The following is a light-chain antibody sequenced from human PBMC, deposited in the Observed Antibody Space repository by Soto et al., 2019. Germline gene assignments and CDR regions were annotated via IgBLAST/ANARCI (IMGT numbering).Light chain of an antibody. CDR2: GAS. CDR1: QSISSTY. CDR3: QQYGSSLPMYT. J-gene: IGKJ2*01. Sequence: ETVVTQSPGTLSLSPGERATLSCRASQSISSTYLAWYQQKPGQAPRLLIYGASTRATGIPDRFIGSGSGTDFTLSISRPEPEDFAVYYCQQYGSSLPMYTFGQGTKLEIK. V-gene: IGKV3-20*01.